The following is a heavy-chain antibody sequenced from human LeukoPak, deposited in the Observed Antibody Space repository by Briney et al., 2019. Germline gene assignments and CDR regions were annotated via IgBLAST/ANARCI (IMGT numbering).Heavy chain of an antibody. D-gene: IGHD1-26*01. J-gene: IGHJ4*02. CDR3: AKDSWELRGGLSDY. V-gene: IGHV3-23*01. Sequence: GSLRLSCAASGFTFSSYAMSWVRQAPGKGLEWVSAISGSGGSTYYADSVKGRFTISRDNSKNTLYLQMNSLRAEDTAVYYCAKDSWELRGGLSDYWGQGTLVTVSS. CDR1: GFTFSSYA. CDR2: ISGSGGST.